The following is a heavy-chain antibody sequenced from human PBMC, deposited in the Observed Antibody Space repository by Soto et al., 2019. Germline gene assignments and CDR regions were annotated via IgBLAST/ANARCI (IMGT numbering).Heavy chain of an antibody. V-gene: IGHV4-31*03. CDR3: ASSGGYGDFAY. D-gene: IGHD5-12*01. J-gene: IGHJ4*02. CDR1: GGSISSGGYY. Sequence: QVQLQESGPGLVKPSQTLSLTCTVSGGSISSGGYYWSWIRQHPGKGLEWFGYIYYSGTTYYNPSLNSRVTISVDTPKNQFSLKLNSVTAADTAVYYCASSGGYGDFAYWGQGTLVTVSS. CDR2: IYYSGTT.